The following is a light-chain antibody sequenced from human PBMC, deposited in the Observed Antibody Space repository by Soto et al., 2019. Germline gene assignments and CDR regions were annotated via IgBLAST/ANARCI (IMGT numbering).Light chain of an antibody. CDR1: SSDDGSYNL. Sequence: QSALTQPASVSGSPGQSITISCTGTSSDDGSYNLLSWYQQHPGKAPKLMIYEVNKRPSGVSNRFSGSKSGNTASLTISGRQTEDEADYYCCSYAGSNTLMFGGGTKLTVL. CDR3: CSYAGSNTLM. CDR2: EVN. J-gene: IGLJ3*02. V-gene: IGLV2-23*02.